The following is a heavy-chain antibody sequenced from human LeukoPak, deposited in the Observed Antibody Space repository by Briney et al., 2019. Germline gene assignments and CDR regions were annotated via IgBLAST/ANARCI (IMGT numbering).Heavy chain of an antibody. CDR1: GFTFSSYA. D-gene: IGHD3-10*01. Sequence: PGRSLRLSCAASGFTFSSYAMHWVRQAPGKGLEWVAVISYDGSNKYYADSVKGRFTISRDNSKNTLYLQMNSLRAEDTAVYYCARAGLKANYYGSGSGYYYGMDVWGQGTTVTVSS. CDR2: ISYDGSNK. CDR3: ARAGLKANYYGSGSGYYYGMDV. J-gene: IGHJ6*02. V-gene: IGHV3-30-3*01.